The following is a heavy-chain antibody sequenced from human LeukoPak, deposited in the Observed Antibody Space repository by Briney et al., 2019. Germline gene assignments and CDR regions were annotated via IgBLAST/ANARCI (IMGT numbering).Heavy chain of an antibody. Sequence: SETLSLTCAVYGGSFSGYYWSWIRQPPGRGLEWIGEINHSGSTNYNPSLKSRVTTSLDTSKNHFSLKLRSVTAADTAVYYCARDSGTTGEVKFDPWGQGTLVTVSS. D-gene: IGHD1-7*01. J-gene: IGHJ5*02. CDR3: ARDSGTTGEVKFDP. CDR2: INHSGST. CDR1: GGSFSGYY. V-gene: IGHV4-34*01.